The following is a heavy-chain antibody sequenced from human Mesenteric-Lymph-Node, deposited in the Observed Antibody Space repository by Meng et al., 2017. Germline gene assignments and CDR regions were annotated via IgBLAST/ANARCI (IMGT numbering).Heavy chain of an antibody. CDR3: ARVGYYYDSSGYYSQYYFDY. CDR2: IYHSGST. J-gene: IGHJ4*02. CDR1: GGSISSYY. D-gene: IGHD3-22*01. Sequence: SETLSLTCTVSGGSISSYYWSWIRQPPGKGLEWIGSIYHSGSTYYNPSLKSRVTISVDTSKNQFSLKLSSVTAADTAVYYCARVGYYYDSSGYYSQYYFDYWGQGTLVTVSS. V-gene: IGHV4-59*12.